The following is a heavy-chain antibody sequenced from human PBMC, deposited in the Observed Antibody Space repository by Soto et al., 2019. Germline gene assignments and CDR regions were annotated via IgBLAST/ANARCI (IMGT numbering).Heavy chain of an antibody. CDR2: IYTSGTT. CDR1: GGSISTYH. Sequence: SETLSLSCTVSGGSISTYHWSWIRQSAGKGLEWIGRIYTSGTTNYNPSLGSRVTMSVDSSKNQFSLKLASVTATDTAVYFCARSDWLVGWYFDLWGRGTLVTVSS. V-gene: IGHV4-4*07. J-gene: IGHJ2*01. CDR3: ARSDWLVGWYFDL. D-gene: IGHD6-19*01.